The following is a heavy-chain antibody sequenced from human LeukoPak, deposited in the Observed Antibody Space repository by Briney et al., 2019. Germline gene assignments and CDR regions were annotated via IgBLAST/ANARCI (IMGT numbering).Heavy chain of an antibody. CDR2: ISAYNGNT. V-gene: IGHV1-18*01. J-gene: IGHJ6*03. D-gene: IGHD1-26*01. CDR1: GYTFTSYG. CDR3: ARGTFIVGATSYYYYYMDV. Sequence: ASVKVSCKASGYTFTSYGISWVRQAPGQGLEWMGWISAYNGNTNYVQKLQGRVTMTTDTSTSTAYMELRSLRSEDTAVYYCARGTFIVGATSYYYYYMDVWGKGTTVTISS.